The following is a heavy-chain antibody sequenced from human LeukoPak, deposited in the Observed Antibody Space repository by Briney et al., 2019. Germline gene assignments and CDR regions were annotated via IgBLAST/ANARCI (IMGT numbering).Heavy chain of an antibody. V-gene: IGHV3-21*06. CDR2: ISTSSGYI. Sequence: GGSLRLSCAASRFNFNSFVMGWVRQPPGKGLEWVSSISTSSGYIFYADSLKGRVTISRDNAKNSLYLQMNSLRAEDTAVYYCVRGKKPGWDMSYFDYWGQGVLVTVSS. CDR1: RFNFNSFV. J-gene: IGHJ4*02. CDR3: VRGKKPGWDMSYFDY. D-gene: IGHD1-14*01.